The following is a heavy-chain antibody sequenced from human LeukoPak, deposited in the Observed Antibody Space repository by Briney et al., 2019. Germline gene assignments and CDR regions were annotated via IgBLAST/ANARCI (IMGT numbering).Heavy chain of an antibody. CDR1: GYTFTGYY. D-gene: IGHD2-8*02. V-gene: IGHV1-2*02. Sequence: GASVKVSCKASGYTFTGYYMHWVRQAPGQGLEWMGWINPNSGGTNYAQKFQGRVTMTRDTSISTSYMELSRLTSDDTAVYYCAGSIICTGGACLDYWGQGTLVTVSS. CDR3: AGSIICTGGACLDY. J-gene: IGHJ4*02. CDR2: INPNSGGT.